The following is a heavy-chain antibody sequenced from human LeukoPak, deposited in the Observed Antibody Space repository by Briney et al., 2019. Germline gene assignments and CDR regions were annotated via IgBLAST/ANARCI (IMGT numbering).Heavy chain of an antibody. Sequence: SETLSLTCAVSGGSFSSGGYSWRWIRQPPGKGLEWIGYIYHNGSTYYNPSLKSRVTISVDRSKNQFSLKLSSVTAADTAVYYCARGDFWSGNGAFDIWGQGTMVTVSS. CDR2: IYHNGST. J-gene: IGHJ3*02. CDR1: GGSFSSGGYS. V-gene: IGHV4-30-2*01. D-gene: IGHD3-3*01. CDR3: ARGDFWSGNGAFDI.